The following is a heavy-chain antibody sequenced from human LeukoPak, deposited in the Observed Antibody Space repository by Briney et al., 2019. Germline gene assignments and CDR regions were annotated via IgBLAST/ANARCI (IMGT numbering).Heavy chain of an antibody. CDR3: ARAGATVVTPRYWFDP. V-gene: IGHV4-31*03. J-gene: IGHJ5*02. D-gene: IGHD4-23*01. CDR1: GGSISSGGYY. CDR2: IYYSGST. Sequence: ASQTLSLTCTVSGGSISSGGYYWSWIRQHPGKGLEWIGYIYYSGSTYYNPSLKSRVTISVDTSKNQFSLKLSSVTAADTAVYYCARAGATVVTPRYWFDPWGQGTLVTVSS.